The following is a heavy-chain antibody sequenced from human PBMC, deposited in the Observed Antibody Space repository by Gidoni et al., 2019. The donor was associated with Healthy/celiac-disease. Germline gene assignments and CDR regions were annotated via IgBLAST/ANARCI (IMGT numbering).Heavy chain of an antibody. Sequence: QVQLQESGPGLVKPSETLSLTCTVSGGSFSSYYWSWIRQPPGKGLEWIGYIYYSGSTNYNPSLKSRVTISVDTSKNQFSLKLSSVTAADTAVYYCAREVGGRLTPDAFDIWGQGTMVTVSS. CDR3: AREVGGRLTPDAFDI. V-gene: IGHV4-59*01. CDR2: IYYSGST. D-gene: IGHD2-15*01. J-gene: IGHJ3*02. CDR1: GGSFSSYY.